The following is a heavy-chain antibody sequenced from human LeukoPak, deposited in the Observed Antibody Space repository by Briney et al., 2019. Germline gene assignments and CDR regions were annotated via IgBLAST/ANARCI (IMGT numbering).Heavy chain of an antibody. CDR1: GFTFSGSD. V-gene: IGHV3-73*01. CDR2: IKSKANSYAT. J-gene: IGHJ4*02. D-gene: IGHD3-22*01. Sequence: PGGSLKLSCAASGFTFSGSDRHWVRQPSGKGLDWFGRIKSKANSYATAYAASVKGRFTISRDDSKNTAYLQMNSLKTEDTAVYYCTRAYYDSSGYYYYGNSWGQGTLVTVSS. CDR3: TRAYYDSSGYYYYGNS.